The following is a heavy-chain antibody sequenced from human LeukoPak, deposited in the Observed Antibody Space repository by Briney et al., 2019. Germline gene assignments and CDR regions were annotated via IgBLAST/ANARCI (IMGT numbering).Heavy chain of an antibody. CDR1: GGSISSYH. V-gene: IGHV4-4*09. Sequence: SETLSLTCTVSGGSISSYHWSWIRQPPGKGLEWIGYIHTRGSTNYNPSLKSRVPISVDTSKNQFSLKLSSVTAADTAVYYCAGNSGWYVYNYWGQGTLVSVSS. J-gene: IGHJ4*02. CDR3: AGNSGWYVYNY. CDR2: IHTRGST. D-gene: IGHD6-19*01.